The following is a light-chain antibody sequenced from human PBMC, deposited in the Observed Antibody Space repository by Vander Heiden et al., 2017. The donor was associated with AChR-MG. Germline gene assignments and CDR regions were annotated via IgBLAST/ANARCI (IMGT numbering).Light chain of an antibody. Sequence: QSMLTPPPSVSGAPGQRVTISCTGSSSNIGAGFDVHWYQLLPGTAPKLLIYGNNNRPSGVPDRFSGSKSGTSASLAITGLQAEDEADYFCHSFDNDLSGSIFGGGTKVTVL. V-gene: IGLV1-40*01. J-gene: IGLJ2*01. CDR3: HSFDNDLSGSI. CDR1: SSNIGAGFD. CDR2: GNN.